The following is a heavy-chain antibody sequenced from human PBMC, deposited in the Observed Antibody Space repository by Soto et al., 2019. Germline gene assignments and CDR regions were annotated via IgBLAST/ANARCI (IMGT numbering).Heavy chain of an antibody. CDR3: AEGTHPTVTASRNWFDP. Sequence: EAQLLESGGGLVQPGGSLRLSCEASGFTFTNYAMTWVRQAPGKGLQWVSAISGSGGATYYADSVKGRFTISRDNSKSTLLLQMNSLRAEDTAVYFCAEGTHPTVTASRNWFDPWGQGTLVTVSS. CDR2: ISGSGGAT. D-gene: IGHD4-17*01. J-gene: IGHJ5*02. CDR1: GFTFTNYA. V-gene: IGHV3-23*01.